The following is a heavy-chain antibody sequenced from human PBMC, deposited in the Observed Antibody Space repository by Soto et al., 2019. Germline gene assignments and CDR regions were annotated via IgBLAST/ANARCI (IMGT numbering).Heavy chain of an antibody. J-gene: IGHJ4*02. CDR2: ISVYNYNT. CDR1: GYTFSNYG. Sequence: QVQLVQSGAEVKKPGASVKVSCKTSGYTFSNYGIAWVRQAPGQGLEWMGWISVYNYNTNYAQKLQGRVTMTRDIXTXXAYMERRSLISDDTAVYYCARGGGYYGSGTYPFDYWGQGTLVTVSS. CDR3: ARGGGYYGSGTYPFDY. V-gene: IGHV1-18*01. D-gene: IGHD3-10*01.